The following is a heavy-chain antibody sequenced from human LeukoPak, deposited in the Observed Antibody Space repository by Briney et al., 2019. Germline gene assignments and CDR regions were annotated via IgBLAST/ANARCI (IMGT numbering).Heavy chain of an antibody. Sequence: SVKVSCKASGGTFSSYAISWVRQAPGQGLEWMGGIIPIFGTANYAQKFQGRVTITADKSTSTAYMELSSLRSDDTAVYYCARAHGYNNWFDPWGQGTLVTVSS. CDR2: IIPIFGTA. J-gene: IGHJ5*02. V-gene: IGHV1-69*06. CDR3: ARAHGYNNWFDP. D-gene: IGHD5-24*01. CDR1: GGTFSSYA.